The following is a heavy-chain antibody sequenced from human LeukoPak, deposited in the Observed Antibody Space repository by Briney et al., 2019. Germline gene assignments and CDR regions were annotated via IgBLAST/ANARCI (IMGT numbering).Heavy chain of an antibody. J-gene: IGHJ3*02. CDR3: TTDPVTMIVVAVRADAFDI. CDR1: GFTFSNAW. D-gene: IGHD3-22*01. CDR2: IKSKTDGGTT. V-gene: IGHV3-15*01. Sequence: GGSLRLSCAASGFTFSNAWMSWVRQAPGKGLEWVGRIKSKTDGGTTDYAAPVKGRFTISRDDSKNTLYLQMNSLKTEDTVVYYCTTDPVTMIVVAVRADAFDIWGQGTMVTVSS.